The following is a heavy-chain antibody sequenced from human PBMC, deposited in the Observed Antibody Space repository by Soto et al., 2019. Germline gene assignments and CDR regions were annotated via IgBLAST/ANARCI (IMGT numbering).Heavy chain of an antibody. V-gene: IGHV4-4*02. CDR2: IYHSGST. D-gene: IGHD3-10*01. J-gene: IGHJ3*02. CDR1: SGSISSSNW. CDR3: ARRPDSYGSGSYYPGAFDI. Sequence: QVQLQESGPGLVKPSGTLSLTCAVSSGSISSSNWWSWVRQPPGKGLEWIGEIYHSGSTNYNPSLKSRGTRSGAKSKNQFSLKLSSVTAADTAVYYCARRPDSYGSGSYYPGAFDIWGQGTMVTVSS.